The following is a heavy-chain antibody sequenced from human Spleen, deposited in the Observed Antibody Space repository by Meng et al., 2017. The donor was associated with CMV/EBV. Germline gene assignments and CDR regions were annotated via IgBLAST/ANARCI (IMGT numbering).Heavy chain of an antibody. D-gene: IGHD2-2*01. CDR1: GFTFSSCW. Sequence: SGFTFSSCWMHWVRQAPGKGLEWVSQINIDGTITRYADSLRGRFTISRDNAKNTLYLQMNSLRPEDTAVYYCATDLCSSSSCYYVYWGQGTLVTVSS. V-gene: IGHV3-74*01. J-gene: IGHJ4*02. CDR2: INIDGTIT. CDR3: ATDLCSSSSCYYVY.